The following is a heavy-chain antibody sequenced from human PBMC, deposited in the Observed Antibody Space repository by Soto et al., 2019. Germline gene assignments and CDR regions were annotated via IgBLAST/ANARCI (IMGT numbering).Heavy chain of an antibody. CDR2: ISSSSSTI. CDR1: ALSLISNR. D-gene: IGHD3-22*01. CDR3: ARAYYYDSSGYLNRFDP. J-gene: IGHJ5*02. Sequence: LRISSAASALSLISNRMTSVRQAPGKGLEWVSYISSSSSTIYYADSVKGRFTISRDNAKNSLYLQMNSLRAEDTAVYYCARAYYYDSSGYLNRFDPWRQGT. V-gene: IGHV3-48*01.